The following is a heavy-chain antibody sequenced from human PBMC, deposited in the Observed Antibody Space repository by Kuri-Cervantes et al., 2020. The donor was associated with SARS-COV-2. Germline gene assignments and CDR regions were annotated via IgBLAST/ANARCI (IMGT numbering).Heavy chain of an antibody. CDR1: GGSISSYY. Sequence: ESLKISCTVSGGSISSYYWGWIRQPPGKGLEWIGSIYYRGSTYYNPSLKSRVTISVDTSKNQFSLKLSSVTAADTAVYYCATSLPYYYGSGSYAIGVDAFDIWGQGTMVTVSS. CDR3: ATSLPYYYGSGSYAIGVDAFDI. J-gene: IGHJ3*02. D-gene: IGHD3-10*01. CDR2: IYYRGST. V-gene: IGHV4-39*07.